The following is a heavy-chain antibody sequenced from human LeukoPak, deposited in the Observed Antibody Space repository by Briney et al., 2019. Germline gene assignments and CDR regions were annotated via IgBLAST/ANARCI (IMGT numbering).Heavy chain of an antibody. CDR1: GFTFSSYW. J-gene: IGHJ4*02. V-gene: IGHV3-43*02. D-gene: IGHD3-10*01. CDR3: AKDIGSYYYGSGSYPDY. Sequence: GGSLRLSCAASGFTFSSYWMHWVRQAPGKGLEWVSLISGDGGSTYYADSVKGRFTISRDNSKNSLYLQMNSLRPEDTALYYCAKDIGSYYYGSGSYPDYWGQGTLVTVSS. CDR2: ISGDGGST.